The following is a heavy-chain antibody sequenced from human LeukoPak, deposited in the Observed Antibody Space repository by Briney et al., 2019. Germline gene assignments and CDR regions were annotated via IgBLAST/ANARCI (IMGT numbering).Heavy chain of an antibody. CDR1: GLTFSSYA. Sequence: GRSLRLSCAASGLTFSSYAMHWVRQAPGRGLEWVAAISYDGSNKYYADSVKGRFTISRDNSKNTLYLQMNSLRAEDTAVYYCARDLSSSWYVDYYYGMDVWGQGTTVTVSS. CDR2: ISYDGSNK. J-gene: IGHJ6*02. V-gene: IGHV3-30*04. D-gene: IGHD6-13*01. CDR3: ARDLSSSWYVDYYYGMDV.